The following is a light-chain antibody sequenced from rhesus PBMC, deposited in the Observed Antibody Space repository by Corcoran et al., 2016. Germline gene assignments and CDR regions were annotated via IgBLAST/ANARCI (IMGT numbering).Light chain of an antibody. J-gene: IGKJ2*01. V-gene: IGKV1-28*03. Sequence: DIQMTQSPSSLSASVGDTVTITCRASQGISSYLNWFQQKPGKAPKLLFYAASSLQSGVPSRFSGSGSWTDFTLTISSLQPEDFAAYYCQQHNSHPYSFGQGTKVEIK. CDR2: AAS. CDR1: QGISSY. CDR3: QQHNSHPYS.